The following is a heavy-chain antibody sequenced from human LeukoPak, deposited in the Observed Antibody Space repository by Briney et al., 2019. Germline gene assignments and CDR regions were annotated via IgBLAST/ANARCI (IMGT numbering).Heavy chain of an antibody. CDR1: GGSISSYY. D-gene: IGHD3-22*01. CDR3: AREYYYDSSGADHNWFDP. CDR2: IYYSGST. J-gene: IGHJ5*02. Sequence: SETLSLTCTVSGGSISSYYWSWIRQPPGKGLEWIGYIYYSGSTNYNPSHKSRVTISVDTSKNQFSLKLSSVTAADTAVYYCAREYYYDSSGADHNWFDPWGQGTLVTVPS. V-gene: IGHV4-59*01.